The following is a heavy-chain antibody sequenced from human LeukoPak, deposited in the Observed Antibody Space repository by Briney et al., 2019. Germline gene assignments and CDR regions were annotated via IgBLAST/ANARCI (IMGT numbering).Heavy chain of an antibody. V-gene: IGHV3-7*01. J-gene: IGHJ5*02. D-gene: IGHD2-2*01. Sequence: GGSLRLSCAASGFTFSSYLMSWVRQAPGKGLEGVANINQDGSEKYYVDSVKGRFTISRDNAKNSLYLQMNSLRAEDTAVYYCARDDCSSISCYHNWFDPWGQGTLVTVSS. CDR2: INQDGSEK. CDR3: ARDDCSSISCYHNWFDP. CDR1: GFTFSSYL.